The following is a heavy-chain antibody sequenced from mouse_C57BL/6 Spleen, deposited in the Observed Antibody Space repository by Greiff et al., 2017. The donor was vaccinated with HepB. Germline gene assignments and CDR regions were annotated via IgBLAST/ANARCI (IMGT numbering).Heavy chain of an antibody. V-gene: IGHV1-54*01. D-gene: IGHD4-1*01. CDR1: GYAFTNYL. J-gene: IGHJ2*01. CDR3: ASGTRYYFDY. CDR2: INPGSGGT. Sequence: QVQLQQSGAELVRPGTSVKVSCKASGYAFTNYLIEWVKQRPGQGLEWIGVINPGSGGTNYNEKFKGKATLTADKSSSTAYMQLSSLTSEDSAVYFWASGTRYYFDYWGQGTTLTVSA.